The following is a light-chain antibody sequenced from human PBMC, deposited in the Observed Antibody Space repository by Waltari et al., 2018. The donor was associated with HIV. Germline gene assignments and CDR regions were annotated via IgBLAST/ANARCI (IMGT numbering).Light chain of an antibody. CDR3: QQYYTTSLFT. Sequence: DIVMTQSPASLAVSLGDRATIDCNSSLRVLFSSNNKNYLAWYHQKPGQPPKLLIYWASTRESGVPDRFSGGGSGTDFTLTISSLQAEDVAVYYCQQYYTTSLFTFGPGTKVDIK. V-gene: IGKV4-1*01. CDR1: LRVLFSSNNKNY. CDR2: WAS. J-gene: IGKJ3*01.